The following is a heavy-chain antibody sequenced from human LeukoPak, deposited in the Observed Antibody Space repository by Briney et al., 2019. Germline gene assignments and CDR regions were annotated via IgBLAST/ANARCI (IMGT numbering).Heavy chain of an antibody. J-gene: IGHJ2*01. D-gene: IGHD2-15*01. V-gene: IGHV1-69*13. Sequence: SVKVSCKASGGTFSSYAISWVRQAPGQGLEWMGGIIPIFGTANYAQKFQGRVTITADESTSAAYMELSSLRSEDTAVYYCATGYCSGGSCYFRGSYWYFDLWGRGTLVTVSS. CDR2: IIPIFGTA. CDR1: GGTFSSYA. CDR3: ATGYCSGGSCYFRGSYWYFDL.